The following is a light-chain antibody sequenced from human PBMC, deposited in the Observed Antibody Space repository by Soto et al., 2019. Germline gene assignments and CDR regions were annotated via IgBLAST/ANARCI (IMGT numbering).Light chain of an antibody. CDR1: QSIGRF. CDR3: QQCYMGWT. J-gene: IGKJ1*01. V-gene: IGKV1-5*01. CDR2: DAS. Sequence: DIQMTQSPSTLPASVGDRVTITSRASQSIGRFLAWYQPKPGKAPKLLIYDASTLESGVPSRLSGTGSGTEFTFSITSLQPEDFGTYYCQQCYMGWTFGQGTKVDIK.